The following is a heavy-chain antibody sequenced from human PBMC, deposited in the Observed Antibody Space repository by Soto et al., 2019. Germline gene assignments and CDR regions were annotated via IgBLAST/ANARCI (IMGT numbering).Heavy chain of an antibody. CDR3: ARDGGRHSGGIDY. Sequence: QVQLVQSGAEVKKPGSSVKVSGKASGGTFSSYSINWVRQAPGQGLEWMGEIIPIFGTANYAQKFQGRVTITADESTSTAYIELSSLRSEDTAVYYCARDGGRHSGGIDYWGQGTLVTVSS. CDR1: GGTFSSYS. CDR2: IIPIFGTA. V-gene: IGHV1-69*01. D-gene: IGHD1-26*01. J-gene: IGHJ4*02.